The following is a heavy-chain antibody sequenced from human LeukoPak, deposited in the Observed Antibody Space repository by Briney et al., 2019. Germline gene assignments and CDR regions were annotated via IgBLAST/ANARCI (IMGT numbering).Heavy chain of an antibody. CDR2: IKQDGSEK. V-gene: IGHV3-7*01. Sequence: GGSLRLSCAASGFTFSSYWMSWVRQAPGKGLAWVANIKQDGSEKYYVDSVKGRFTISRDNAKNSLYLQMNSLRAEDTAVYYCARDLGRSLGIEVAGTPFDYWGQGTLVTVSS. CDR1: GFTFSSYW. J-gene: IGHJ4*02. D-gene: IGHD6-19*01. CDR3: ARDLGRSLGIEVAGTPFDY.